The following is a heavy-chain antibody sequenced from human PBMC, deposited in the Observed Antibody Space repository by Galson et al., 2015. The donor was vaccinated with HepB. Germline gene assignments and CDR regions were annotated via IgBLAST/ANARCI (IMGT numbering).Heavy chain of an antibody. CDR3: AKSEIGASYQGEAFDH. D-gene: IGHD1-26*01. J-gene: IGHJ4*02. V-gene: IGHV3-30*18. Sequence: SLRLSCAASGFTFNTSGMHWVRQAPGKGLEWVAVIAYDGRSEYYADPVKGRFTISRDNSKNTVYLQMNSLRAEDTAVYYCAKSEIGASYQGEAFDHWGQGTLVTVSS. CDR2: IAYDGRSE. CDR1: GFTFNTSG.